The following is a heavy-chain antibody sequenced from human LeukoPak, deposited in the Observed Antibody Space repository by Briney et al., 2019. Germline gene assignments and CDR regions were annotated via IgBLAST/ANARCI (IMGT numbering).Heavy chain of an antibody. CDR3: ARDPRGIVGANHNWFDP. J-gene: IGHJ5*02. V-gene: IGHV4-4*07. Sequence: PSETLSLTCTVSGGSISSYYWSWIRQPAGKGLEWIGRIYASGSTNYNPSLKSRVTMSVDTSKSQFSLKPISVTAADTAVYYCARDPRGIVGANHNWFDPWGQGTLVTVSS. CDR1: GGSISSYY. D-gene: IGHD1-26*01. CDR2: IYASGST.